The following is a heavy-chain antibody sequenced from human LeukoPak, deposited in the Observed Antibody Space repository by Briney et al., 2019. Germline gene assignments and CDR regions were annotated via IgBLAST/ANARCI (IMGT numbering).Heavy chain of an antibody. J-gene: IGHJ6*03. V-gene: IGHV1-46*01. CDR2: INPSGGST. Sequence: ASVKVSCKASGYTFTSYYMHWVRQAPGQGLEWMGIINPSGGSTSYAQKFQGRVTMTRDMSTSTVYMELSSLRSEDTAVYYCARSDHHPPKKTTVTTWGYYYMDVWGKGTTVTVSS. CDR3: ARSDHHPPKKTTVTTWGYYYMDV. CDR1: GYTFTSYY. D-gene: IGHD4-11*01.